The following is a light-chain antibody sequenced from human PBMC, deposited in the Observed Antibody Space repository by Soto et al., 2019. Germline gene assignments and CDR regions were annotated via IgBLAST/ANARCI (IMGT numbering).Light chain of an antibody. CDR1: SGHSSYA. V-gene: IGLV4-69*01. Sequence: QSVLTQSPSASASLGASVKLTCTLSSGHSSYAIAWHQQQPEKGPRYLMKLNSDGSHSKGDGIPDRFSGSSSGAERYLPISSLQSEDEADYYCQTWGTGIAVFGGGTKLTVL. CDR2: LNSDGSH. CDR3: QTWGTGIAV. J-gene: IGLJ2*01.